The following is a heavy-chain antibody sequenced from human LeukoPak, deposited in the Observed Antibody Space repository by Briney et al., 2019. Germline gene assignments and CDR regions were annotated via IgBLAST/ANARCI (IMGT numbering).Heavy chain of an antibody. Sequence: ASETLSLTCTVSGGSISSYSWSWIRQPPGKGLEWIGYIYDSGSTNQNPSLKSRVTISIDTSKNQFSLKLSSVTAADTAVYYCARLSYYGSGSYYKEVEYFDYWGQGTLVTVSS. CDR1: GGSISSYS. V-gene: IGHV4-59*01. CDR3: ARLSYYGSGSYYKEVEYFDY. J-gene: IGHJ4*02. CDR2: IYDSGST. D-gene: IGHD3-10*01.